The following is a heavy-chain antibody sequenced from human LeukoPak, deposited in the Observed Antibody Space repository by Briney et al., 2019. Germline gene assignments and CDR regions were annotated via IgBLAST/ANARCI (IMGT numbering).Heavy chain of an antibody. J-gene: IGHJ4*02. CDR3: AKFYDILTGYIDY. D-gene: IGHD3-9*01. CDR2: ISGGGGTTYYA. Sequence: GGSLRLSCAASGFTFSGYAMSWVRQSPGKGLEWFSAISGGGGTTYYAYYADSVKGRFTISRDNSKNTLYLLMNSLRAEDTAVYYCAKFYDILTGYIDYWGQGTLVTVSS. V-gene: IGHV3-23*01. CDR1: GFTFSGYA.